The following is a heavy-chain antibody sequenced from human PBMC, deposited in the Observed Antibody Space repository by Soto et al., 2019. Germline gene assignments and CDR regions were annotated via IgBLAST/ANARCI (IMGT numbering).Heavy chain of an antibody. CDR1: GFTFSSYA. Sequence: GGSLRLSCAASGFTFSSYAMSWVRQAPGKGLEWVSAISGSGGSTYYADSVKGRFTISRDNSKNTLYLQMNSLRAEDTAVYYCARNTYYDYIWGSYRYTSFDYWGQGTLVTVSS. D-gene: IGHD3-16*02. V-gene: IGHV3-23*01. CDR3: ARNTYYDYIWGSYRYTSFDY. CDR2: ISGSGGST. J-gene: IGHJ4*02.